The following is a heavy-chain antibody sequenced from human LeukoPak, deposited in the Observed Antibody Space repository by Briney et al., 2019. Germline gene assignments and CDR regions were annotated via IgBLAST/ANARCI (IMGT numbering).Heavy chain of an antibody. Sequence: SETLSLTCTVSSGSISSYYWSWIRQPAGKGPEWIGRIYNSGNTNYNPSLKSRVTMSVDTSKNRFSLKLTSVTAADTALYYCARDRSTAYYRDYFDYWGQGIQVTVSS. V-gene: IGHV4-4*07. D-gene: IGHD2/OR15-2a*01. J-gene: IGHJ4*02. CDR1: SGSISSYY. CDR2: IYNSGNT. CDR3: ARDRSTAYYRDYFDY.